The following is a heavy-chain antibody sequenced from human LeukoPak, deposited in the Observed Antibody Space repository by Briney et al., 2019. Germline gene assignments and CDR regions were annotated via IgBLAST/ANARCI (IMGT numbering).Heavy chain of an antibody. CDR3: ARIAAAGYYYYYYYMDV. V-gene: IGHV4-59*01. CDR2: IYYSGST. D-gene: IGHD6-13*01. Sequence: SETLSLTCTVSGGSISSYYWSWIRQPPGKGLEWIGYIYYSGSTNYNPSLKSRVTISVDTSKNQFSLKLSSVTAADTAVYYCARIAAAGYYYYYYYMDVWGKGTTVTVSS. J-gene: IGHJ6*03. CDR1: GGSISSYY.